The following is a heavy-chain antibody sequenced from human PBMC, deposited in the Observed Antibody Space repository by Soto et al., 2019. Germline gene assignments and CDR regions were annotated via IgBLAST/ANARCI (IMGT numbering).Heavy chain of an antibody. CDR2: ISACNGNT. Sequence: ASVKVSCKASGYTFTSYGISWVRQAPGQGLEWMGWISACNGNTNYAQKLQGRVTMTTDTSTSTAYMELRSLRSDDTAVYYCARHCSGGSGVHYYSYCGMDDWGQGTMVTVYS. D-gene: IGHD2-15*01. J-gene: IGHJ6*02. CDR1: GYTFTSYG. V-gene: IGHV1-18*04. CDR3: ARHCSGGSGVHYYSYCGMDD.